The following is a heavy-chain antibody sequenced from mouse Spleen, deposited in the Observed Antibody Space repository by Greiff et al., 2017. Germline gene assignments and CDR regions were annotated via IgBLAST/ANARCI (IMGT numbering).Heavy chain of an antibody. Sequence: EVKLMESGGGLVQPGGSRKLSCAASGFTFSSFGMHWVRQAPEKGLEWVAYISSGSSTIYYADTVKGRFTISRDNPKNTLFLQMTSLRSEDTAMYYCARSGGGGLDYWGQGTTLTVSS. CDR3: ARSGGGGLDY. J-gene: IGHJ2*01. CDR1: GFTFSSFG. D-gene: IGHD4-1*01. CDR2: ISSGSSTI. V-gene: IGHV5-17*02.